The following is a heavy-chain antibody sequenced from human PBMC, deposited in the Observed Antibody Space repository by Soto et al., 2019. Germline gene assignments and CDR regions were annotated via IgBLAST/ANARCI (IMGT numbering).Heavy chain of an antibody. CDR3: AKSGVSLMATGRY. CDR1: GFTFRSYG. Sequence: GGSLRLSCAASGFTFRSYGMHWVRQAPGKGLDWVAVMSYDGSNKYYADSVKGRFTISRDNSKNTLYLQMNSLRTEDTAAYYCAKSGVSLMATGRYWGQGTLVTVSS. V-gene: IGHV3-30*18. J-gene: IGHJ4*02. CDR2: MSYDGSNK. D-gene: IGHD5-12*01.